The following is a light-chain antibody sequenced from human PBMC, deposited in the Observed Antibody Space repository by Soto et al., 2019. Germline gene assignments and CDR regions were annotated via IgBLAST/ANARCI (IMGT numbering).Light chain of an antibody. CDR1: QDIKKF. CDR3: QAFDNLPSIT. J-gene: IGKJ5*01. Sequence: DIPMTQSPSSLSASVGDRVTITCQASQDIKKFLNWYQQKPGKAPKLLIHDASTLETGVPSRFSGSGSGTDFTIIINSLQPEDFATYFCQAFDNLPSITFGQGTRLEIK. V-gene: IGKV1-33*01. CDR2: DAS.